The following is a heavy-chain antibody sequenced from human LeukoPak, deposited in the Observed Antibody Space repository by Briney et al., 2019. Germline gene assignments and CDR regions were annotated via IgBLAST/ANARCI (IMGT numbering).Heavy chain of an antibody. D-gene: IGHD6-19*01. V-gene: IGHV1-69*13. CDR3: ARGLEGSVAGTVY. CDR1: GGTFSSYA. J-gene: IGHJ4*02. CDR2: IIPIFGTA. Sequence: SVKVSCKASGGTFSSYAISWVRQAPGQGLEWMGGIIPIFGTANYAQKFQGRVTITADESTNTAYMELSSLKSEDTAVYYCARGLEGSVAGTVYWGQGTQVTVSS.